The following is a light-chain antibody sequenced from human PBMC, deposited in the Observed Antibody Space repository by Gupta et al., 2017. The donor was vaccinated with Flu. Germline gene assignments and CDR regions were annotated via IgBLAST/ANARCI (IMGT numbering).Light chain of an antibody. V-gene: IGKV3-20*01. Sequence: TLSLSPGERAVLSCRASQSVSSNYLIWYQQKPGQPPRLLIYGASSRATGIPDRFSGSGYGTDFTLTISRREPEDFAVYYCQQYGSSPMYSFGQGTKLEIK. CDR2: GAS. CDR3: QQYGSSPMYS. J-gene: IGKJ2*03. CDR1: QSVSSNY.